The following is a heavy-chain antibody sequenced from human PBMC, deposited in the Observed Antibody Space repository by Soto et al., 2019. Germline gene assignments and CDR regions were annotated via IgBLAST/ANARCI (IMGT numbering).Heavy chain of an antibody. CDR2: IDPSDSYT. CDR1: GYSFTSYW. V-gene: IGHV5-10-1*01. CDR3: ARRGRNSVEHYGMDV. D-gene: IGHD4-4*01. J-gene: IGHJ6*02. Sequence: GESLKISCKGSGYSFTSYWISWVRQMPGKGLEWMGRIDPSDSYTNYSPSFQGHVTISADKSISTAYLQWSSLKDSDTAMYYCARRGRNSVEHYGMDVWGQGTTVTVSS.